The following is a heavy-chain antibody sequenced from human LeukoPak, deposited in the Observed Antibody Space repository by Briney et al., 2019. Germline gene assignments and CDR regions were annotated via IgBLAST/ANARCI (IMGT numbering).Heavy chain of an antibody. V-gene: IGHV1-2*04. CDR3: ARALSRDGYNSHFDY. D-gene: IGHD5-24*01. CDR1: GYTFTAYY. Sequence: ASVKVSCKASGYTFTAYYIHWVRQAPGQGLEWMGWINPNSGGTNYAQKFQGWVTMTRDTSISTAYMELSRLRSDDTAVYYCARALSRDGYNSHFDYWGQGTLVTVSS. J-gene: IGHJ4*02. CDR2: INPNSGGT.